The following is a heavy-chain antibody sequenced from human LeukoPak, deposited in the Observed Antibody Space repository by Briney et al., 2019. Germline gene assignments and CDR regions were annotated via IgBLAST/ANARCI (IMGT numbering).Heavy chain of an antibody. J-gene: IGHJ3*02. CDR3: ARDSLESDEAFDI. Sequence: GGSLRLSCAASGFTFSSYAMHWVRQAPGKGLEYVSAISSNGGSTYYANSVKGRFTISRDNSKNTLYLQMGSLRAEDMAVYYCARDSLESDEAFDIWGQGTMVTVSS. CDR2: ISSNGGST. CDR1: GFTFSSYA. D-gene: IGHD1-1*01. V-gene: IGHV3-64*01.